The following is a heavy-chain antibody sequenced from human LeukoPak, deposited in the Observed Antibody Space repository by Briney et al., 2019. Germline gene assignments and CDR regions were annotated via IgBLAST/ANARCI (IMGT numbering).Heavy chain of an antibody. CDR2: ISSSGSNI. CDR1: GFTFSSYE. D-gene: IGHD3-22*01. J-gene: IGHJ3*02. Sequence: GGSLRLSCAASGFTFSSYEMHWVRQAPGKGLEWVSYISSSGSNIYYADSVKGRFTISRDNAANSLYLQMNSLRAEDTAVYYCARARWLEAAYAFDIWGQGTMITVS. V-gene: IGHV3-48*03. CDR3: ARARWLEAAYAFDI.